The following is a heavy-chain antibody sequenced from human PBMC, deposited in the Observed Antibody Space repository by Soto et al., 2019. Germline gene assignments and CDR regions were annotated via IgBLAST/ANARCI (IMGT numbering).Heavy chain of an antibody. J-gene: IGHJ6*02. Sequence: AAVKVSCKASGGTFSSYAISWVRQAPGQGLEWMGGIIPIFGTANDAQKFQGRVTITADKSTSTAYMELSSLRSEDTAVYYRASAYCRGDCAGNYYYYGMDVWGQGTTVTVSS. D-gene: IGHD2-21*02. V-gene: IGHV1-69*06. CDR1: GGTFSSYA. CDR3: ASAYCRGDCAGNYYYYGMDV. CDR2: IIPIFGTA.